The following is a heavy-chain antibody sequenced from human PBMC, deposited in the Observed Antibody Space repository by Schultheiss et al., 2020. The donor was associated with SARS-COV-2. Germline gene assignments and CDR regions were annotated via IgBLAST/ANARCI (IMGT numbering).Heavy chain of an antibody. CDR3: ARGSNGAFDI. D-gene: IGHD6-13*01. CDR1: GFTFSSYA. V-gene: IGHV3-7*03. Sequence: GGSLRLSCAASGFTFSSYAMSWVRQAPGKGLQWVANIKQDGSVEHYVDSVRGRFIISRDNAKNSLDLQMNSLRAQDTAVYYCARGSNGAFDIWGQGTMVTVSS. J-gene: IGHJ3*02. CDR2: IKQDGSVE.